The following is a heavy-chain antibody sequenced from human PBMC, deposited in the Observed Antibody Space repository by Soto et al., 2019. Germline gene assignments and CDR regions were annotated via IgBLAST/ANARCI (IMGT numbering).Heavy chain of an antibody. J-gene: IGHJ6*02. V-gene: IGHV4-30-2*01. Sequence: SETLSLTCAVSGGSISSGGYSLSWIRQPPGKGLEWIGNIYDSGNTYYNPSLKSRVSISLDRSKNQFSLKLSSVTAADTAVYFCARLDGDYDGNGYYRRGMDVWGRGTTVT. CDR3: ARLDGDYDGNGYYRRGMDV. D-gene: IGHD3-22*01. CDR1: GGSISSGGYS. CDR2: IYDSGNT.